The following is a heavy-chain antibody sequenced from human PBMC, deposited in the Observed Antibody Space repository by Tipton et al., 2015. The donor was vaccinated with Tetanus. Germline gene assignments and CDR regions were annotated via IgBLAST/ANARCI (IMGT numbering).Heavy chain of an antibody. V-gene: IGHV3-48*02. CDR2: ISHSGGTK. CDR3: ARQVALDF. Sequence: LSLTCEASGFIFTEFSFNWVRQAPGNLAEWISYISHSGGTKYYADSVKGRFTVSRDNARNSLSLEMNSLRDDDTAVYFCARQVALDFWGQGALVAVSS. J-gene: IGHJ4*02. CDR1: GFIFTEFS.